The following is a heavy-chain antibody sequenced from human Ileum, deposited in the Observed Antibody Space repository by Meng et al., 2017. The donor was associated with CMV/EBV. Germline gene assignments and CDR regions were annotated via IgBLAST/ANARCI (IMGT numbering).Heavy chain of an antibody. Sequence: LRLSCTVSGGSISSGDYYWTWIRQPPGKGLEWIGYMSYSGTTYYNPSLKSRVTMSVDTSENQFSLKLNSVTAADTAVYYCARDRTRGAYSIDFWGQGTLVTVSS. CDR2: MSYSGTT. CDR1: GGSISSGDYY. J-gene: IGHJ4*02. V-gene: IGHV4-30-4*08. CDR3: ARDRTRGAYSIDF. D-gene: IGHD2-21*01.